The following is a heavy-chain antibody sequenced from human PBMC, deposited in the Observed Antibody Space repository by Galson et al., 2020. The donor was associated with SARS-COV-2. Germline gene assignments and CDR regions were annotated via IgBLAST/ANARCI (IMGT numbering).Heavy chain of an antibody. Sequence: SETLSLTCTVSGGSISSGDYYWSWIRQPPGKGLEWIGYIYYSGSTYYNPSLKSRVTISVDTSKNQFSLKLSSVTAADTAVYYCARDLGTGKEYYFDYWGQGTLVTVSS. V-gene: IGHV4-30-4*01. CDR1: GGSISSGDYY. D-gene: IGHD7-27*01. CDR3: ARDLGTGKEYYFDY. CDR2: IYYSGST. J-gene: IGHJ4*02.